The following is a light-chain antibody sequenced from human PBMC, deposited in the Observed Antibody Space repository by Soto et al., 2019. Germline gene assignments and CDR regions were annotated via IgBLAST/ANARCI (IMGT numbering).Light chain of an antibody. J-gene: IGKJ1*01. CDR2: EAS. Sequence: ETVFTQSPGSLSLSPGEGATLSCTASQSISGRYLAWYQQRPGQAPRLLIYEASSRATGISDRFSGSGSGTEFTLTISRXEPEDFAVYYCQQYATSPQTFGQGTKVDTK. CDR3: QQYATSPQT. V-gene: IGKV3-20*01. CDR1: QSISGRY.